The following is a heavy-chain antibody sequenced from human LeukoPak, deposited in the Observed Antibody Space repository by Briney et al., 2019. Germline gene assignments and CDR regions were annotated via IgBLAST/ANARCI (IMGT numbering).Heavy chain of an antibody. CDR2: IYYSGSS. V-gene: IGHV4-59*01. Sequence: SETLSLTCTVSGGSIGIYYWSWIRQPPGKGLEWIGYIYYSGSSDCNPSLKSRVTISVDTSKNQFSLKLTSVTAADTAVYYCARGNPFDLWGRGTLVTVSS. CDR1: GGSIGIYY. J-gene: IGHJ2*01. CDR3: ARGNPFDL.